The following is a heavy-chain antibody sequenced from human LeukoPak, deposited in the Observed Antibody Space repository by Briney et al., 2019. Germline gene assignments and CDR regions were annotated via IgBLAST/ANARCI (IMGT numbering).Heavy chain of an antibody. V-gene: IGHV7-4-1*02. CDR3: AVCSTTCAFGFAY. CDR2: INTNTGNP. D-gene: IGHD2-2*01. CDR1: GYTFTSYA. J-gene: IGHJ4*02. Sequence: ASMKVSCKTSGYTFTSYAMNWVRQAPGQGLEWMGWINTNTGNPTYAQGFTGRFVFSLDTSVSTTYLQISSLKAEDTAVYYCAVCSTTCAFGFAYWGQETLVTVSS.